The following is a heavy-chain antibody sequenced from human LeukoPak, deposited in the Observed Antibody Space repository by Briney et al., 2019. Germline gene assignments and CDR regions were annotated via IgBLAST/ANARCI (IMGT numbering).Heavy chain of an antibody. CDR1: GYSFTSYW. D-gene: IGHD2-2*01. CDR3: ARPRCSSTSCYGNFDY. CDR2: IYPGDSDT. J-gene: IGHJ4*02. V-gene: IGHV5-51*01. Sequence: GESLKIFCKGSGYSFTSYWIGWVRQMPGKGLEWMGIIYPGDSDTRYSPSFQGQVTISADKSISTAYLQWSSLKASDTAMYYCARPRCSSTSCYGNFDYWGQGTLVTVSS.